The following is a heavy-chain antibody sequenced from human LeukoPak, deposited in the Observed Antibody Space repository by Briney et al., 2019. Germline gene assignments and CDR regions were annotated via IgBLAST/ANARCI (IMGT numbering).Heavy chain of an antibody. CDR2: IIPILGIA. CDR1: GGTFSSYA. Sequence: SVKVSCKASGGTFSSYAISWMRQAPGHGLEWMGRIIPILGIANYAQKFQGRVTITADKSTSTAYMELSSLRSEDTAVYYCASPFYYYDSSGYYYWGQGTLVTVSS. J-gene: IGHJ4*02. V-gene: IGHV1-69*04. D-gene: IGHD3-22*01. CDR3: ASPFYYYDSSGYYY.